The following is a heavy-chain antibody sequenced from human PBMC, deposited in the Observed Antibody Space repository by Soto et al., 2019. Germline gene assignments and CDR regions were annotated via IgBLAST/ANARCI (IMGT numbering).Heavy chain of an antibody. Sequence: QVQLVQSGAEVKKPGASVKVSCKASGYIFTSHDINWVRHVPGQGFGWMGWMSPFSGNTGSAQKFQGRVSLTRNTSINTSYLELSSLTSDDTAVYYCARGLCTGGTCYGLTVDFWGQGTTVTVSS. CDR2: MSPFSGNT. CDR1: GYIFTSHD. CDR3: ARGLCTGGTCYGLTVDF. D-gene: IGHD2-15*01. V-gene: IGHV1-8*01. J-gene: IGHJ3*01.